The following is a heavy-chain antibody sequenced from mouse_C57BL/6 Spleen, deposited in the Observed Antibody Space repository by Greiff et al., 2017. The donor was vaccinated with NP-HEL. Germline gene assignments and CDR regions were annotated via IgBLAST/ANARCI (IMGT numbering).Heavy chain of an antibody. CDR1: GFTFSSYT. J-gene: IGHJ4*01. CDR3: ARRAYSNYVDYAMDY. CDR2: ISGGGGNT. Sequence: EVQGVESGGGLVKPGGSLKLSCAASGFTFSSYTMSWVRQTPEKRLEWVATISGGGGNTYYPDSVKGRFTISRDNAKNTLYLQMSSLRSEDTALYYCARRAYSNYVDYAMDYWGQGTSVTVSS. V-gene: IGHV5-9*01. D-gene: IGHD2-5*01.